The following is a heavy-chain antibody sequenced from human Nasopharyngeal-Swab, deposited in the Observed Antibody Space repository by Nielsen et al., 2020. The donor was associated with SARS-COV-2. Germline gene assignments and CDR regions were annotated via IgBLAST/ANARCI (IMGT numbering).Heavy chain of an antibody. J-gene: IGHJ4*02. Sequence: WIRQPPGKGLEWIGEINHSGSTNYNPSLKRRVTISVDTSKNQFSLKLSSVTAADTAVYYCARGFPGAAAGTDYWGQGTLVTVSS. CDR2: INHSGST. V-gene: IGHV4-34*01. CDR3: ARGFPGAAAGTDY. D-gene: IGHD6-13*01.